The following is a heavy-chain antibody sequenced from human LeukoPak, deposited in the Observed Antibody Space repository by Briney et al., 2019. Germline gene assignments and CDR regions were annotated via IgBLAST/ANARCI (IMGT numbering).Heavy chain of an antibody. CDR1: GGSFSSYY. D-gene: IGHD3-9*01. V-gene: IGHV4-59*01. J-gene: IGHJ4*02. CDR3: ARYYDILTGFDY. Sequence: SETLTLTCTASGGSFSSYYWSWIRQPPGKGLEWIGYIYYSGSTNYNPSLKSRVTTSVDTTKNQFPLKLSSVTAADTAVYYCARYYDILTGFDYWGQGTLVTVSS. CDR2: IYYSGST.